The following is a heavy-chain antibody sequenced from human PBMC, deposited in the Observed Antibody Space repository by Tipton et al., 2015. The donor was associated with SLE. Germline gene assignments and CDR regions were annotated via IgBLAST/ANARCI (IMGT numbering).Heavy chain of an antibody. J-gene: IGHJ4*02. CDR1: GGSISSYY. V-gene: IGHV4-59*01. Sequence: TLSLTCTVSGGSISSYYWSWIRQPPGKGLEWIGYIYYSGSTNYNPSLKSRVTISVDTSKNQFSLKLSSVTAADMAVYYCARGRYCSGGSCYCDYWGQGTLVTVSS. CDR3: ARGRYCSGGSCYCDY. D-gene: IGHD2-15*01. CDR2: IYYSGST.